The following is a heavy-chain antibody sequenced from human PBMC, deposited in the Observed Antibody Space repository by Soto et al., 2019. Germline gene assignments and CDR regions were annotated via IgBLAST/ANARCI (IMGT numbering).Heavy chain of an antibody. Sequence: EVQLVESGGGLVQPGGSLRLSCAASGFSFSSYWMHWVRQAPGKGLVWVSRINSDGSRTAYADSVKGRFTISRDNAKNTLYLQMDSLRAEDTAVYYCTRTVAAPAAFDIWGQGTMVTVSS. CDR3: TRTVAAPAAFDI. V-gene: IGHV3-74*01. J-gene: IGHJ3*02. D-gene: IGHD6-19*01. CDR1: GFSFSSYW. CDR2: INSDGSRT.